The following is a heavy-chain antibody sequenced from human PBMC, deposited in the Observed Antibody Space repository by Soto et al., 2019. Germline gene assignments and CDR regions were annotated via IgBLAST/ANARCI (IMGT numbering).Heavy chain of an antibody. CDR3: ARSVHCSSTSCYLTPYNWFDP. D-gene: IGHD2-2*01. V-gene: IGHV1-69*13. CDR2: IIPIFGTA. CDR1: GGTFSSYA. J-gene: IGHJ5*02. Sequence: ASGKGSCKASGGTFSSYAISWVRQAPGQGLEWMGGIIPIFGTANYAQKFQGRVTITADESTSTAYMELSSLRSEDTAVYYCARSVHCSSTSCYLTPYNWFDPWGQRPLVPASP.